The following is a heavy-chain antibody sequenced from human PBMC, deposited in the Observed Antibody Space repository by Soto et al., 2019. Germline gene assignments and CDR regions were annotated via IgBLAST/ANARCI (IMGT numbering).Heavy chain of an antibody. J-gene: IGHJ6*02. CDR1: GGSFSGYY. D-gene: IGHD6-6*01. CDR3: ARFLAARFYYYGMDV. Sequence: TLSLTCAVYGGSFSGYYWSWIRQPPGKGLEWIGEINHSGSTNYNPSLKSRVTISVDTSKNQFSLKLSSVTAADTAVYYCARFLAARFYYYGMDVWGQGTTVTVSS. V-gene: IGHV4-34*01. CDR2: INHSGST.